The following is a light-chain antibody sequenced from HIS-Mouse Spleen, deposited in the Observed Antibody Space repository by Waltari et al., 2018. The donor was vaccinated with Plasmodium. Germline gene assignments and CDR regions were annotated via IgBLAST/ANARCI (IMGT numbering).Light chain of an antibody. CDR2: DVS. J-gene: IGLJ2*01. CDR3: CSYAGSYTLV. Sequence: QSALTQPRSVSGSPGQSVTISCTGTSSDVGGYNYVSWYQQHPVTAPKLMIYDVSKRPSGFPDRFSGSKSGNTDSLTISGLQAEDEADYYCCSYAGSYTLVFGGGTKLTVL. CDR1: SSDVGGYNY. V-gene: IGLV2-11*01.